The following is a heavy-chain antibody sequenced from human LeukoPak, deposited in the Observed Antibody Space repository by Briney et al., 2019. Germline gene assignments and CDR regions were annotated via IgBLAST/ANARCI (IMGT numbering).Heavy chain of an antibody. CDR3: ASVAVAGYFDS. CDR1: GFTFSTYS. D-gene: IGHD6-19*01. J-gene: IGHJ4*02. V-gene: IGHV3-21*01. CDR2: ISSGSSYI. Sequence: GGSLRLSCAASGFTFSTYSMNWVRQAPGKGLEWVSSISSGSSYIYYADSVKGRFTISRDNAKNSLYLQMNSLRAEDTAVYYCASVAVAGYFDSWGQGTLVTVSS.